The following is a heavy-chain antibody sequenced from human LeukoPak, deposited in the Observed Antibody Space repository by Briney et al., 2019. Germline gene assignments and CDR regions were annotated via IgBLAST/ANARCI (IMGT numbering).Heavy chain of an antibody. CDR3: ARATMPAFDI. D-gene: IGHD2-2*01. V-gene: IGHV1-2*02. CDR1: GYTFTSYG. J-gene: IGHJ3*02. Sequence: ASVKVSCKASGYTFTSYGISWVRQAPGQGLEWMGWINPNSGGTNYAQKFQGRVTMTRDTSISTAYMELSRLRSDDTAVYYCARATMPAFDIWGQGTMVTVSS. CDR2: INPNSGGT.